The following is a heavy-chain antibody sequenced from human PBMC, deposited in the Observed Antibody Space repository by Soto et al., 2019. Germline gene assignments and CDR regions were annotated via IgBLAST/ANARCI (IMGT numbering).Heavy chain of an antibody. J-gene: IGHJ5*02. CDR2: IKQAGSEK. CDR3: ASGLSITIFGVVINPCNWFDP. Sequence: EVQLVESGGGLVQPGGSLRLSCAAYGFTFCSYWMSWVRQARGKGLERVDNIKQAGSEKYYLDSVKGRLTISGDNGKNSLYLKMNSMRAEDTAVYYCASGLSITIFGVVINPCNWFDPSGEGTMVTVSS. D-gene: IGHD3-3*01. V-gene: IGHV3-7*05. CDR1: GFTFCSYW.